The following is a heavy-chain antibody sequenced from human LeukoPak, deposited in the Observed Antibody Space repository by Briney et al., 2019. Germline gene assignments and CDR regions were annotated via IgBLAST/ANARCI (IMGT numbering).Heavy chain of an antibody. Sequence: PGGPLRLSCAASGFTFSSYWMHWVRQAPGKGLVWVSRINTDGSSTSYADSVKGRFTISRDNAKNTLYLQMNSLRAEDTAVYYCARGVCYYAWGSYRDTPDYWGQGTLVTVPS. V-gene: IGHV3-74*01. CDR3: ARGVCYYAWGSYRDTPDY. CDR2: INTDGSST. J-gene: IGHJ4*02. D-gene: IGHD3-16*02. CDR1: GFTFSSYW.